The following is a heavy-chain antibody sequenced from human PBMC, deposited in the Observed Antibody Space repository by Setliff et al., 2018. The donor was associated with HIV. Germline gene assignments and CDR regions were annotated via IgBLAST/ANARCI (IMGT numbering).Heavy chain of an antibody. D-gene: IGHD1-26*01. J-gene: IGHJ3*02. V-gene: IGHV1-2*02. CDR1: GYSFTAYY. CDR2: IQTNSGGT. CDR3: ARGRHSGTYEAFDI. Sequence: GASVKVSCKASGYSFTAYYIHFVRQAPGQGLEWMGWIQTNSGGTKSAQKFQGRVTMTRDTSISTAYMELNSLTSDDTAVYYCARGRHSGTYEAFDIWGLGTMVTVSS.